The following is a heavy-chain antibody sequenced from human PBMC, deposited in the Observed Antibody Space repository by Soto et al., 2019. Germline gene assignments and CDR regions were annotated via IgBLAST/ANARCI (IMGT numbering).Heavy chain of an antibody. CDR1: GFTFSSYW. CDR2: INSDGSST. V-gene: IGHV3-74*01. J-gene: IGHJ5*02. CDR3: ARVSYDFWSGYLNWFDP. Sequence: GGSLRLSCAASGFTFSSYWMHWVRQAPGKGLVWVSRINSDGSSTSYADSVKGRFTISRENAKNTLYLQMNSLRAEDTAVYYCARVSYDFWSGYLNWFDPWGQGTLVTVSS. D-gene: IGHD3-3*01.